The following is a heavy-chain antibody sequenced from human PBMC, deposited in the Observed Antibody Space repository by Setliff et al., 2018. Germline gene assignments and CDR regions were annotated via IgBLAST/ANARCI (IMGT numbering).Heavy chain of an antibody. J-gene: IGHJ5*01. CDR1: GYTFTGYY. V-gene: IGHV1-2*02. CDR2: INPNSGGT. Sequence: ASVKVSCKASGYTFTGYYMHWVRQAPGQGLEWMGWINPNSGGTNYAPKFQGRVSMTRDPSTTTAYLELRSLRPDDTAVYYCARLVRYCTRTACQKVAGVESWGQGTLVTVSS. D-gene: IGHD1-26*01. CDR3: ARLVRYCTRTACQKVAGVES.